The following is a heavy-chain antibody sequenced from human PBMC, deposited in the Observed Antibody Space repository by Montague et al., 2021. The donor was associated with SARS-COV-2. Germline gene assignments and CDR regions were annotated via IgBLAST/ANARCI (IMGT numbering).Heavy chain of an antibody. Sequence: SETLSLTCAVYSGSLCDFYWTWIRQSPGKGLEWIGEINHRGSSNYNPSLKSRVTLSVDTSNSQISLKLTSVTAADTAHYYCARAQVTVFAVLSMLPATGAIDIWGQGTAVTVSS. CDR2: INHRGSS. CDR1: SGSLCDFY. J-gene: IGHJ3*02. CDR3: ARAQVTVFAVLSMLPATGAIDI. D-gene: IGHD2-8*01. V-gene: IGHV4-34*01.